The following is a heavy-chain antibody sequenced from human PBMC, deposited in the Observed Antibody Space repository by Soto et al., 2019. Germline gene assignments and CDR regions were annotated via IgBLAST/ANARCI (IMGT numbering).Heavy chain of an antibody. CDR1: GGSFSGYY. CDR2: INHSGST. V-gene: IGHV4-34*01. Sequence: SETLSLTCAVYGGSFSGYYWSWIRQPPGKGLEWIGEINHSGSTNHNPSLKSRVTISVDTSKNQFSLKLSSVTAADTAVYYCAREPRYYGSGEYYFDYWGQGTLVTVSS. CDR3: AREPRYYGSGEYYFDY. D-gene: IGHD3-10*01. J-gene: IGHJ4*02.